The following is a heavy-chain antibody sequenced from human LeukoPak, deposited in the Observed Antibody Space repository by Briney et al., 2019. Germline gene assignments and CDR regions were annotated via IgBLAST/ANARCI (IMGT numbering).Heavy chain of an antibody. V-gene: IGHV3-64*05. Sequence: GGSLRLSCSASGFTFSNDVMHWVRQAPEKGLEYVLGISGEGAITYYADSVKGRYTIYRDNSKHTLFVQMTSVRAEDTAVYYCVYQVQGVVKWGQGTLVTVSS. CDR3: VYQVQGVVK. CDR2: ISGEGAIT. D-gene: IGHD3-3*01. J-gene: IGHJ4*02. CDR1: GFTFSNDV.